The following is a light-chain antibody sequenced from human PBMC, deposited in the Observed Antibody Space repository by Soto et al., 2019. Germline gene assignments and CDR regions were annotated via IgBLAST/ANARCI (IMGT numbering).Light chain of an antibody. Sequence: QSALTQPASVSGSPGQSITISCPGTRSDVGSYNLVSWYQQHPGKAPKLMIYEGSKRPSVVSNRFSGSKSGNTASLTISGLQAEDEADYYFCSYEGSQVFCGGTKLTVL. V-gene: IGLV2-23*01. CDR2: EGS. CDR1: RSDVGSYNL. J-gene: IGLJ2*01. CDR3: CSYEGSQV.